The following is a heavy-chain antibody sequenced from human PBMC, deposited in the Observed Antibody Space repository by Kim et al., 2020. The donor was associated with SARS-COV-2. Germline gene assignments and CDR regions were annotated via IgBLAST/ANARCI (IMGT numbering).Heavy chain of an antibody. V-gene: IGHV4-4*02. CDR3: ARDIVATISATRYYYYGMDV. D-gene: IGHD5-12*01. CDR1: GGSISSSNW. Sequence: SETLSLTCAVSGGSISSSNWWSWVRQPPGKWLEWIGEIYHSGSTNYNPSLKSRVTISVDKSKNQFSLKLSSVTAADTAVYYCARDIVATISATRYYYYGMDVWGQGTTVTVSS. J-gene: IGHJ6*02. CDR2: IYHSGST.